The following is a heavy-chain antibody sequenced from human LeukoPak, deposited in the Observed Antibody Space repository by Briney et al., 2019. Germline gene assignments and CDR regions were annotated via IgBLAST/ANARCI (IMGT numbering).Heavy chain of an antibody. Sequence: PSESLSLTCTVSGGSISGYYWTWIRQPPGKGLEWIGYIDFIGSTNYNPSLKSRVTISVDTSKNQFSLKLNSVTAADTAVYYCAKTTVGATIGYYYNMDVWGKGTTVSVSS. V-gene: IGHV4-59*01. CDR2: IDFIGST. CDR3: AKTTVGATIGYYYNMDV. D-gene: IGHD1-26*01. CDR1: GGSISGYY. J-gene: IGHJ6*03.